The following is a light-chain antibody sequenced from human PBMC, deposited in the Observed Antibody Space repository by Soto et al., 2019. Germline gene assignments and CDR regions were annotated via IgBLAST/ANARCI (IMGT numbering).Light chain of an antibody. CDR1: QSIRSNY. Sequence: EILLTQSPGTLSLSPGERATLSCGASQSIRSNYLAWYKQKPCQAPRFLIYGAFSRATGIPDRLSGSGSGTEFTLTINSIEPEDFAVYYCQQRSNWLTFGGGTKVDIK. CDR3: QQRSNWLT. CDR2: GAF. J-gene: IGKJ4*01. V-gene: IGKV3D-20*02.